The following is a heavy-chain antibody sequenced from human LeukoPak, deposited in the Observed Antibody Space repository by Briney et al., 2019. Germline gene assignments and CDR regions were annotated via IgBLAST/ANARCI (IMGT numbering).Heavy chain of an antibody. D-gene: IGHD5/OR15-5a*01. CDR3: ASRKEYTVSSVYY. V-gene: IGHV3-74*01. J-gene: IGHJ4*02. CDR1: GFTFSSYW. Sequence: GGSLRLSCAASGFTFSSYWMHWVRHAPGKGLVWVSRINSDGSSTSYADSVKGRFTISRDNAKNTLYLQMNSLRVEDSAIYYCASRKEYTVSSVYYWGRGILVTVSS. CDR2: INSDGSST.